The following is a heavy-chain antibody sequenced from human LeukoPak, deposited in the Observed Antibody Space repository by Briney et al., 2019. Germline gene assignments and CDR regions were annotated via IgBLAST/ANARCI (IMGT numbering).Heavy chain of an antibody. Sequence: GGSLRLSCAASGFTFSSYGMHWVRQAPGKGLEWVAFIRYDGSNKYYADSVKGRFTISRDNSKNTLYLQINSLRAEDTAVYYCAKAKSYGSGSLHYYYFYMDVWGKGTTVTVSS. CDR3: AKAKSYGSGSLHYYYFYMDV. D-gene: IGHD3-10*01. CDR1: GFTFSSYG. J-gene: IGHJ6*03. V-gene: IGHV3-30*02. CDR2: IRYDGSNK.